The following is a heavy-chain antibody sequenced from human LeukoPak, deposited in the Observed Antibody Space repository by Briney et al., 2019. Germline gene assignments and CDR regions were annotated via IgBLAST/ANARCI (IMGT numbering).Heavy chain of an antibody. Sequence: ASVKVSCKASGYXFTGYYIHWVRQAPGQGLEWMGWINPNSGGTNYAQKFQGRVTMTRDTSISTAYMELSRLRSDDTAVYYCAKPMVRGVSRSLDYWGQGTLVTVSS. J-gene: IGHJ4*02. V-gene: IGHV1-2*02. CDR1: GYXFTGYY. D-gene: IGHD3-10*01. CDR2: INPNSGGT. CDR3: AKPMVRGVSRSLDY.